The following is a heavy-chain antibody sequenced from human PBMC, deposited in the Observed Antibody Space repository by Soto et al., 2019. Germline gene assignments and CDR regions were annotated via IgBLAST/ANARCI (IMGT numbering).Heavy chain of an antibody. CDR1: GFTFSSYG. J-gene: IGHJ4*02. CDR2: ISYDGSNK. V-gene: IGHV3-30*18. CDR3: AKRAAAGEVDY. Sequence: QVQLVESGGGVVQPGRSLRLSCAASGFTFSSYGMHWVRQAPGKGLEWMAVISYDGSNKYYADSVKGRFTISRDNSKNTLYLQMNSLRAEDTAVYYCAKRAAAGEVDYWGQGTLVTVSS. D-gene: IGHD6-13*01.